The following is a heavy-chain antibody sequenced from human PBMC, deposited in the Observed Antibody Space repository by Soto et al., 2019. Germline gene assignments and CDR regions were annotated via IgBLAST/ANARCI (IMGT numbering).Heavy chain of an antibody. D-gene: IGHD3-10*01. CDR1: GFTFGDYA. Sequence: GGSLRLSCTASGFTFGDYAMSWFRQAPGKELEWVGFIRSKAYGGTTEYAASVKGRFTISRDDSKSIAYLQMNSLKTEDTAVYYCTREVPVWFGELEDYYYGMDVWGQGTTVTVSS. V-gene: IGHV3-49*03. CDR3: TREVPVWFGELEDYYYGMDV. CDR2: IRSKAYGGTT. J-gene: IGHJ6*02.